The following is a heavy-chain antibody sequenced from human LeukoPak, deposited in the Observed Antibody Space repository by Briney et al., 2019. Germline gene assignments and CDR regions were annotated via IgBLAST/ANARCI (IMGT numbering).Heavy chain of an antibody. V-gene: IGHV3-23*01. CDR1: GFTFSSYA. CDR3: AKDYYGSGSYYNVAHLYYYYYGMDV. Sequence: PGGSLRLSCAASGFTFSSYAMSWVRQAPGKGLEWVSAISGSGGSTYYADSVKGRFTISRDNSKNPLYLQMNSLRAEDTAVYYCAKDYYGSGSYYNVAHLYYYYYGMDVWGQGTTVTVSS. CDR2: ISGSGGST. D-gene: IGHD3-10*01. J-gene: IGHJ6*02.